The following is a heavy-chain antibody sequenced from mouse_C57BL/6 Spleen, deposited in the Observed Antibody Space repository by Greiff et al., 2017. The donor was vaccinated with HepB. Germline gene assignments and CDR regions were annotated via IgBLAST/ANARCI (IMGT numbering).Heavy chain of an antibody. CDR2: ISYDGSN. CDR3: ARSYWYFDV. J-gene: IGHJ1*03. V-gene: IGHV3-6*01. CDR1: GYSITSGYY. Sequence: DVQLQESGPGLVKPSQSLSLTCSVTGYSITSGYYWNWIRQFPGNKLEWMGYISYDGSNNYNPSLKNRISITRDTSKNQFFLKLDSVTTEDTATYYCARSYWYFDVWGTGTTVTVSS.